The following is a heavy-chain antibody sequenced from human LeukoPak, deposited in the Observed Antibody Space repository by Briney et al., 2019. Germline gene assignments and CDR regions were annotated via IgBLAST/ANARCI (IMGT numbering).Heavy chain of an antibody. Sequence: GGSLRLSCAASGFTFSSYSMNWVRQAPGKGLEWVSSISSSSSYIYYADSVKGRFTISRDNAKNSLYLQVNSVRAEDTAVYYCARGRYDSSGYYALFDYWGRGTLVTVSS. D-gene: IGHD3-22*01. CDR1: GFTFSSYS. J-gene: IGHJ4*02. CDR2: ISSSSSYI. CDR3: ARGRYDSSGYYALFDY. V-gene: IGHV3-21*01.